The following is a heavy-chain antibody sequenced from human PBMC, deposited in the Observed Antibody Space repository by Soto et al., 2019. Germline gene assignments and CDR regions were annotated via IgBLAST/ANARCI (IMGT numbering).Heavy chain of an antibody. CDR1: GGSISSYY. V-gene: IGHV4-59*01. J-gene: IGHJ5*02. CDR2: IYYSGST. D-gene: IGHD6-19*01. CDR3: ARVPDSSGWEINWFDP. Sequence: PSETLSLTCTVSGGSISSYYRSWIRQPPGKGLEWIGYIYYSGSTNYNPSLKSRVTISVDTSKNQFSLKLSSVTAADTAVYYCARVPDSSGWEINWFDPWGQGTLVTVSS.